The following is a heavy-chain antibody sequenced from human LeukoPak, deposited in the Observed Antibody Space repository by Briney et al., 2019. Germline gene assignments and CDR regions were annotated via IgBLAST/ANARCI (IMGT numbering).Heavy chain of an antibody. D-gene: IGHD3-10*02. CDR2: ISSSGSTI. CDR3: AELGITMIGGV. V-gene: IGHV3-48*03. J-gene: IGHJ6*04. Sequence: VGSPRPSCAAPGFTFRSYEMNWVRQAPGKGLEWGSYISSSGSTIYYADPVKGRFTISRDNAKNSLYLQMNSLKAEDTDVYYCAELGITMIGGVWGKGTTVTISS. CDR1: GFTFRSYE.